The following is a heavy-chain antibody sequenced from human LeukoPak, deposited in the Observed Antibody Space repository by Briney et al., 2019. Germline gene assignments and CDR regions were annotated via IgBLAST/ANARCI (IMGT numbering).Heavy chain of an antibody. V-gene: IGHV3-73*01. CDR1: GFTFGDSA. CDR3: TRDHYYAIDF. Sequence: GGSLGLSCAAPGFTFGDSAINWVRRASGKGLEWIAHIRNKGSNHATTYAASVKGRFTISRDDSRNTAFLQMNSVKPEDTAIYYCTRDHYYAIDFWGQGTTVTVSS. CDR2: IRNKGSNHAT. J-gene: IGHJ6*02.